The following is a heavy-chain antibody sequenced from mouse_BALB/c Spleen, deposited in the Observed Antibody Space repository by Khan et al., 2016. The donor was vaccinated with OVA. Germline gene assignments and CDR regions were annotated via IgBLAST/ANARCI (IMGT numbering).Heavy chain of an antibody. CDR1: GYSFTDYT. J-gene: IGHJ3*01. Sequence: EVQLQQSGPELVKPGASMKISCKTSGYSFTDYTMNWVKQSHGKDLEWIGLINPYNGFTTYNQEFKAKATLTVDKSSSTAYMELLSLTSEDAAVCYCARGNDYGSNAWFPYWGQGTLVTVSA. CDR2: INPYNGFT. V-gene: IGHV1-18*01. D-gene: IGHD1-1*01. CDR3: ARGNDYGSNAWFPY.